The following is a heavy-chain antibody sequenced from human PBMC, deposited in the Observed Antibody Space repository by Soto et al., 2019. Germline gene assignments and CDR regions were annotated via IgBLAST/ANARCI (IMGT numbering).Heavy chain of an antibody. J-gene: IGHJ6*03. CDR3: ARTGRGSRGGYYYYYYYMDV. CDR2: INHSGST. D-gene: IGHD3-10*01. V-gene: IGHV4-34*01. Sequence: QVQLQQWGAGLLKPSETLSLTCAVYGGSFSGYYWSWIRQPPGKGLEWIGEINHSGSTNYNPSVKSRVTISVDTSKNQFSLKLSSVTAADTAVYYCARTGRGSRGGYYYYYYYMDVWGKGTTVTVSS. CDR1: GGSFSGYY.